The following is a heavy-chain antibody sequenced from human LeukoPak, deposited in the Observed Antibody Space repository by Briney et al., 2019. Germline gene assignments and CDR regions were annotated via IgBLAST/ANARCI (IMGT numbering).Heavy chain of an antibody. D-gene: IGHD3-10*01. Sequence: GGSLRLSCATSEFTFGSYAMTWVRQAPGKGLEWVSGITGVGGNTYYADSVKGRFTIPRDNSKNTLYLQMNSLRAEDTAAYYCAKDAVRGSGRINWFDTWGQGTLVTVSS. CDR3: AKDAVRGSGRINWFDT. J-gene: IGHJ5*02. CDR2: ITGVGGNT. V-gene: IGHV3-23*01. CDR1: EFTFGSYA.